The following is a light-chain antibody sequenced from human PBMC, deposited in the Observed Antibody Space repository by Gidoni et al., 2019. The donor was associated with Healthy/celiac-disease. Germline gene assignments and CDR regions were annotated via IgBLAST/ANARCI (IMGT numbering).Light chain of an antibody. Sequence: ERVMTQSPATLSVSPGERATLSCRTSQSVSSNLAWYQQKPGQAPRLLIYGASTRATGIPARFSGSGSGTEFTLTLSSLQSEDFAVYYCQQYNNWPPITFGQGTRLEIK. CDR1: QSVSSN. CDR2: GAS. CDR3: QQYNNWPPIT. J-gene: IGKJ5*01. V-gene: IGKV3-15*01.